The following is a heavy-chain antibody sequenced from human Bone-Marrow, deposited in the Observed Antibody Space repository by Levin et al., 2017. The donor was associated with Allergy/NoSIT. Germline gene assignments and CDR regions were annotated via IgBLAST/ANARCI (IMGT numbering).Heavy chain of an antibody. D-gene: IGHD2-8*01. J-gene: IGHJ6*02. V-gene: IGHV1-69*13. CDR3: AGAPSNCIGYCSITANYYFFGLDV. CDR1: GDTFRNHG. CDR2: IIPGFGRG. Sequence: ASVKVSCQASGDTFRNHGIHWIRQAPGQGLEWMGGIIPGFGRGTYTQKFQGRVTISADEPTSTVYMELNSLRSEDTAVYYCAGAPSNCIGYCSITANYYFFGLDVWGQGTTVTVSS.